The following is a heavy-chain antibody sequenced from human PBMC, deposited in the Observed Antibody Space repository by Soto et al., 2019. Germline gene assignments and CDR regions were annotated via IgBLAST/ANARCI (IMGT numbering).Heavy chain of an antibody. CDR2: IYSGGNT. Sequence: PGGSLRLSCAASGFTFSSYAMNWVRQARGKGLEWVSFIYSGGNTYYAASVKGRFTISRDNSKNMLYLQMNSLRVEDTAVYYCGREVRVRGFAFDIWGQGTMVTVSS. CDR3: GREVRVRGFAFDI. J-gene: IGHJ3*02. V-gene: IGHV3-66*01. D-gene: IGHD3-3*01. CDR1: GFTFSSYA.